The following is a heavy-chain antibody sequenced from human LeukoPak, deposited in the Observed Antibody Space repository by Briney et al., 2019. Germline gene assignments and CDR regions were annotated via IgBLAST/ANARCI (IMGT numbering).Heavy chain of an antibody. D-gene: IGHD3-22*01. J-gene: IGHJ5*02. V-gene: IGHV4-34*01. Sequence: SETLSLTCAVYGGSFSGYYWSWIRQPPGKGLEWIGEINHSGSTNYNPSLKSRVTISVDTSKNQFSLQLSSVTAADTAVYYCARSGSGYYSNWFDPWGQGTLVTVSS. CDR2: INHSGST. CDR1: GGSFSGYY. CDR3: ARSGSGYYSNWFDP.